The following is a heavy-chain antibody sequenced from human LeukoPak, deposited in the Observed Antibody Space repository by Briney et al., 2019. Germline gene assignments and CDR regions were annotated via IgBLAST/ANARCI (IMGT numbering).Heavy chain of an antibody. CDR2: FRRSGGST. J-gene: IGHJ4*02. Sequence: GGSLRLSCAASGFTFSSYAMTWVRQAPGKGLEWVSTFRRSGGSTYYADSVKGRFTISRDSSKNTLFLQMNSLRAEDTAVYYCAKYCSGGNCYSGLYWGQGTLVTVSS. D-gene: IGHD2-15*01. CDR3: AKYCSGGNCYSGLY. CDR1: GFTFSSYA. V-gene: IGHV3-23*01.